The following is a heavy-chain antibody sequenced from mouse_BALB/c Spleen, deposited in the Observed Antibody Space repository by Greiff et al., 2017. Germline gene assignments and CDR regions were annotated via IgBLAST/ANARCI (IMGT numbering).Heavy chain of an antibody. Sequence: VKLQQSGAELVRPGTSVKISCKASGYTFTNYWLGWVKQRPGHGLEWIGDIYPGGGYTNYNEKFKGKATLTADTSSSTAYMQLSSLTSEDSAVYFCAREGYGSSYGSAMDYWGQGTSVTVSA. CDR3: AREGYGSSYGSAMDY. CDR2: IYPGGGYT. CDR1: GYTFTNYW. V-gene: IGHV1-63*02. J-gene: IGHJ4*01. D-gene: IGHD1-1*01.